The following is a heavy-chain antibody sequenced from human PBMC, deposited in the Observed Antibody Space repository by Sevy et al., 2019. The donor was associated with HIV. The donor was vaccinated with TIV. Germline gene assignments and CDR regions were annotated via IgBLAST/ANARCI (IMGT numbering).Heavy chain of an antibody. V-gene: IGHV3-30*18. J-gene: IGHJ6*02. CDR3: AKDLKQFWPQDSYYGMDV. Sequence: GGSLRLSCAASGFNFNNYGMNWVRQTPGKGLEWVAVISYDSTYKFFTHSVKGRFSISRDNSKNTVDLQLNSLRPEDTAVYYCAKDLKQFWPQDSYYGMDVWGLGTTVTVSS. CDR1: GFNFNNYG. CDR2: ISYDSTYK. D-gene: IGHD2-15*01.